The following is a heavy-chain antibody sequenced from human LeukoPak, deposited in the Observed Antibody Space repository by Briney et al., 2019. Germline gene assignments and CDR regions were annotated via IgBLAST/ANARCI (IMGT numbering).Heavy chain of an antibody. D-gene: IGHD3-22*01. J-gene: IGHJ3*02. CDR1: GGSISSYY. V-gene: IGHV4-4*07. CDR2: IYTSGST. CDR3: ARDNSHDSSGYYYGAFDI. Sequence: SETLSLTCTVSGGSISSYYWSWIRQPAGKGLEWIGRIYTSGSTNYNPSLKSRVTMSVDTSKNQFSLKLSSVTAADTAVYYCARDNSHDSSGYYYGAFDIWAKGQWSPSLQ.